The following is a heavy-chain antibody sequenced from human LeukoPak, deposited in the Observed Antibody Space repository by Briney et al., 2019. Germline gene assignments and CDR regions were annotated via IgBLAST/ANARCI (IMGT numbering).Heavy chain of an antibody. CDR2: ISAYNGNT. CDR3: ARDSVNGWVRERNDAFDI. J-gene: IGHJ3*02. D-gene: IGHD3-10*01. CDR1: GYTFTSYG. V-gene: IGHV1-18*01. Sequence: VASVKVSCKASGYTFTSYGISWVRQAPGQGLEWMRWISAYNGNTNYAQKLQGRGTMTTDTSTSTAYMELRSLRSDDTAVYYCARDSVNGWVRERNDAFDIWGQGTMVTVSS.